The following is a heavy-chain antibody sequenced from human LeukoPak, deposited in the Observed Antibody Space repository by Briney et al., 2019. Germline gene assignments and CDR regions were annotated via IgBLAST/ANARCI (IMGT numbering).Heavy chain of an antibody. J-gene: IGHJ5*02. V-gene: IGHV5-51*01. CDR1: GYRVSSFW. D-gene: IGHD2-2*01. CDR3: ARLGGGVVVPSAIWFDP. CDR2: IYPGDSET. Sequence: PGESLKISCKSSGYRVSSFWIAWVRQMPGKGLQCMGIIYPGDSETKYSPSFQGQVTISVDTSINTAYLQWNSLKASDTAIYYCARLGGGVVVPSAIWFDPWGQGTLVTVSS.